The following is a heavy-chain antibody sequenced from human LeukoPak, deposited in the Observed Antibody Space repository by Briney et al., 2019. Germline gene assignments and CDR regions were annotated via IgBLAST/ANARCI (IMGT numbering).Heavy chain of an antibody. Sequence: ASVKVSCKASGYTFTGYYMHWVRQAPGQGLEWMGWINPNSGGTNYAQKFQGRVTMTRDTSISTAYMELSRLRSDDTAVYYCARGQSGTAMENWFGPWGQGTLVTVSS. CDR3: ARGQSGTAMENWFGP. D-gene: IGHD5-18*01. CDR2: INPNSGGT. J-gene: IGHJ5*02. CDR1: GYTFTGYY. V-gene: IGHV1-2*02.